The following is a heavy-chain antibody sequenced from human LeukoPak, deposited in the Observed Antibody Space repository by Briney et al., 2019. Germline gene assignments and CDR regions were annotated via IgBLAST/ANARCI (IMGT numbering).Heavy chain of an antibody. V-gene: IGHV3-43*01. J-gene: IGHJ4*02. D-gene: IGHD3-22*01. CDR3: AKDLTYESSGSVIDN. CDR1: GFIFEDYT. CDR2: VNWHGTT. Sequence: TGGSLRLSCAASGFIFEDYTMHWVRQVPGKTLEWVSLVNWHGTTYYADSLKGRFTISRDNSKNSLYLQMDSLRIEDTALYYCAKDLTYESSGSVIDNWGLGTLVTVSS.